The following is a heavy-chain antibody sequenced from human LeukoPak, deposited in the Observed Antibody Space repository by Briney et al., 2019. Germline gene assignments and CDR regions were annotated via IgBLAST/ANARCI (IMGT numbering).Heavy chain of an antibody. J-gene: IGHJ4*02. CDR2: IKEDGSAE. D-gene: IGHD6-19*01. CDR1: GFRFGSYW. CDR3: VRDSGWFHFDY. V-gene: IGHV3-7*03. Sequence: GGSLRLSCAASGFRFGSYWMTWVRQAPGKGLEWVAHIKEDGSAENYMDSVKGRFSISRDNAKNSLYLQMNSLRVEDTAVYYCVRDSGWFHFDYWGQGILVTVSP.